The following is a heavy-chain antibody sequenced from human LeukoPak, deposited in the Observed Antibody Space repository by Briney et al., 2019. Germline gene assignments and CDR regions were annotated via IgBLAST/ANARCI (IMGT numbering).Heavy chain of an antibody. V-gene: IGHV4-4*07. CDR3: ARIGGTYYEYYFDY. D-gene: IGHD1-26*01. J-gene: IGHJ4*02. Sequence: SETLSLTCTVSGGSISSYYWSWIRQPAGKRLEWIGRIYTSGSTNYNPSPKSRVTMSVDTSKNQFSLKLSSVTAADTAVYYCARIGGTYYEYYFDYWGQGTLVTVSS. CDR1: GGSISSYY. CDR2: IYTSGST.